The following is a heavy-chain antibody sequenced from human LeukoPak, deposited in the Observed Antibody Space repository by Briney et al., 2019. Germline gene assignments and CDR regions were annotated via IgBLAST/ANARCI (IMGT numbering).Heavy chain of an antibody. CDR3: AREDYSRGAESFDL. CDR2: INSDGSSI. Sequence: PGGSLRLSCAASGFTFSTYWMHWVRQAPGKGLVWVSRINSDGSSIRYADSVKGRFTISRDNAKSTLYLHMNSLRAEDTAVYYCAREDYSRGAESFDLWGQGTLVTVSS. J-gene: IGHJ4*02. D-gene: IGHD4-4*01. CDR1: GFTFSTYW. V-gene: IGHV3-74*01.